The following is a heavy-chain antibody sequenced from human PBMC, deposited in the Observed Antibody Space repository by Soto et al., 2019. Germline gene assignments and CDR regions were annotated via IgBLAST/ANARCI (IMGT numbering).Heavy chain of an antibody. J-gene: IGHJ4*02. V-gene: IGHV3-30-3*01. CDR3: ARDNDSSGYYKVDY. D-gene: IGHD3-22*01. Sequence: GGSLRLSCAASGFTFSSYAMHWVRQAPGKGLEWVAVISYDGSNKYYADSVKGRFTISRDNSKNTLYLQMNSLRAEDTAVYYCARDNDSSGYYKVDYWGQGNLVTVSS. CDR2: ISYDGSNK. CDR1: GFTFSSYA.